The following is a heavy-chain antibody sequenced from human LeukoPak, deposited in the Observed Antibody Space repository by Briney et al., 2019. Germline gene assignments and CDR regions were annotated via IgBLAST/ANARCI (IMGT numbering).Heavy chain of an antibody. CDR2: ISGSGGST. CDR3: AKDMPGDLNYDFWSGYPWYYGMDV. D-gene: IGHD3-3*01. Sequence: GGSLRLSCAASGFTFSSYAMSWVRQAPGKGLEWVSAISGSGGSTYYADSVKGWFTISRGNSKNTLYLQMNSLRAEDTAVYYCAKDMPGDLNYDFWSGYPWYYGMDVWGQGTTVTVSS. J-gene: IGHJ6*02. V-gene: IGHV3-23*01. CDR1: GFTFSSYA.